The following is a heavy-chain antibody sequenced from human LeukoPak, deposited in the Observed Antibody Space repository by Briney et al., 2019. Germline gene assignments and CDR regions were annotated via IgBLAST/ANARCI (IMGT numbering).Heavy chain of an antibody. CDR2: INPYNGYT. CDR3: ARDYSLNDFDY. CDR1: GYTFTDHF. D-gene: IGHD1-1*01. Sequence: ASVKVSCKSSGYTFTDHFIHWVRQAPGQGLEWVGEINPYNGYTKYAWRLQGRITMTRDTSISTAFMEVSRLASDDTAVYYCARDYSLNDFDYWGQGTLVTVAS. J-gene: IGHJ4*02. V-gene: IGHV1-2*02.